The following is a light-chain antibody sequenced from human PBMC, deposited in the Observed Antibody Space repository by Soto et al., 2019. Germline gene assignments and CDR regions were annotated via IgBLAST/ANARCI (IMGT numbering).Light chain of an antibody. CDR2: NVS. Sequence: QSALTQPASVSGSPGQSITISCTGTSSDVGGYNYVSWYQQHPGKAPKLMIYNVSNRPSGVSNRFSASKSGNTASLTISGLQAEDEADYYCSSYTSSSTLRVFGGGTKLTV. V-gene: IGLV2-14*01. J-gene: IGLJ3*02. CDR1: SSDVGGYNY. CDR3: SSYTSSSTLRV.